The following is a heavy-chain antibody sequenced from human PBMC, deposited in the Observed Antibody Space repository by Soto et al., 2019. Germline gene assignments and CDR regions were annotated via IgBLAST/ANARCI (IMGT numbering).Heavy chain of an antibody. D-gene: IGHD4-4*01. V-gene: IGHV4-34*01. CDR1: GGSFSGYY. CDR2: INHSGST. Sequence: SETLSLTCAVYGGSFSGYYWSWIRQPPGKGLEWIGEINHSGSTNYNPSLKSRVTISVDTSKNQFSLKLSSVTAADTAVYYCARGSRYSNYVWFDPWGQGTLVTVSS. CDR3: ARGSRYSNYVWFDP. J-gene: IGHJ5*02.